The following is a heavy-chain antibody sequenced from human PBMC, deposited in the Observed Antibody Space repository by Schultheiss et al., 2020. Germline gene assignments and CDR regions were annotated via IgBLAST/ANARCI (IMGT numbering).Heavy chain of an antibody. Sequence: GGSLRLSCAASGFTFSSYWMHWVRQAPGKGLVWVSRINSDGSSTSYADSVKGRFTISRDNAKNSLYLHMNSLRAEDTAVYYCARDKFGELGVYYFDYWGRGTQVTVSS. CDR1: GFTFSSYW. D-gene: IGHD3-10*01. CDR3: ARDKFGELGVYYFDY. CDR2: INSDGSST. J-gene: IGHJ4*02. V-gene: IGHV3-74*01.